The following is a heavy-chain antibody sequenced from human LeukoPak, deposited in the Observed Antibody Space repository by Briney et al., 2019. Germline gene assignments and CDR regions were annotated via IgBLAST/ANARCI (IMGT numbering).Heavy chain of an antibody. Sequence: ASVKVSCKASGYTFTGYNMHWVRQAPGQGLEWMGWINPNSGGTNYAQKFQGRVTMTRDTSISTAYMELSSLRSEDTAVYYCAKEIYGDSTGGRFQHWGQGTLVTVSS. V-gene: IGHV1-2*02. CDR3: AKEIYGDSTGGRFQH. CDR1: GYTFTGYN. D-gene: IGHD4-17*01. CDR2: INPNSGGT. J-gene: IGHJ1*01.